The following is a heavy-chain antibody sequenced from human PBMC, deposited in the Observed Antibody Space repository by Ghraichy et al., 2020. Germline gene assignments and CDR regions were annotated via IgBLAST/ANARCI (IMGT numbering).Heavy chain of an antibody. CDR2: INSDGSST. CDR1: GFTFSNYW. Sequence: LSLTCAASGFTFSNYWMHWVRQAPGKGPVWVSRINSDGSSTTYADSVKGRFTISRDNAKNTLYLQMNSLRAEDTAVYYCARENHHYGSGSYSDYWGQGTLVTVSS. D-gene: IGHD3-10*01. V-gene: IGHV3-74*01. CDR3: ARENHHYGSGSYSDY. J-gene: IGHJ4*02.